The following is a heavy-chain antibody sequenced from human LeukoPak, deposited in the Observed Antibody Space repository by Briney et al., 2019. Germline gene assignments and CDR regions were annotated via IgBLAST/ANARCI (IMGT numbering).Heavy chain of an antibody. Sequence: GGSLRLSCGASGFTFSKYAMSWVRQAPGKGLEWVSGVSGSGGVTYYADSVKGRFTISRDNSKNTLHLQMNSLRAEDTAVYYCATFLAVIAARDSLYFQHWGQGTLVSVSS. D-gene: IGHD6-6*01. CDR3: ATFLAVIAARDSLYFQH. J-gene: IGHJ1*01. CDR1: GFTFSKYA. V-gene: IGHV3-23*01. CDR2: VSGSGGVT.